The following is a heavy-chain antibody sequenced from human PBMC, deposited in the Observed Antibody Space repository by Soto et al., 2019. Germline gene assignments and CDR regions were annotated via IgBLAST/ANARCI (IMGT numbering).Heavy chain of an antibody. D-gene: IGHD3-10*01. V-gene: IGHV3-20*04. J-gene: IGHJ6*02. Sequence: PGGSLTLSCAASGFTVSNYSMNWVRQAPGKGLEWVSGINWNGGSTGYADSVKGRFTISRDNAKNALYLQMNSLRAEDTALYYCARANYYGSGSYGYYYYYGMDVWGQGTTVTVSS. CDR1: GFTVSNYS. CDR3: ARANYYGSGSYGYYYYYGMDV. CDR2: INWNGGST.